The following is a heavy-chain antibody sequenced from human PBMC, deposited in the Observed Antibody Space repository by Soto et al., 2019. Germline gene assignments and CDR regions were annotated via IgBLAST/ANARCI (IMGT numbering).Heavy chain of an antibody. Sequence: ASVKVSCKTSGYTFTSYGISWVRQAPGQGLEWMGWISAYNGITNYAQKLQGRVTMTTDKSTSTAYMELRSLTSEDTAVYYCARWGRFYDILTGPRSYYYGMAVWGQGTTVTVSS. D-gene: IGHD3-9*01. CDR1: GYTFTSYG. J-gene: IGHJ6*02. CDR3: ARWGRFYDILTGPRSYYYGMAV. V-gene: IGHV1-18*01. CDR2: ISAYNGIT.